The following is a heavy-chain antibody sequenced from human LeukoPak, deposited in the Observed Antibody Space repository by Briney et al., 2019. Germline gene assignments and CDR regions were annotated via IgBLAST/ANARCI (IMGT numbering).Heavy chain of an antibody. CDR1: GGSISSYY. CDR2: IYYSGST. J-gene: IGHJ6*02. D-gene: IGHD6-13*01. V-gene: IGHV4-59*08. Sequence: SETLSLTCTVSGGSISSYYWSWIRQPPGKGLEWIGYIYYSGSTNYNPSLKSRVTISVDTSKNQFSLKLSSVTAADTAVYYCARSQVSGYSSSWYYYYYGVDVWGQGTTVTVSS. CDR3: ARSQVSGYSSSWYYYYYGVDV.